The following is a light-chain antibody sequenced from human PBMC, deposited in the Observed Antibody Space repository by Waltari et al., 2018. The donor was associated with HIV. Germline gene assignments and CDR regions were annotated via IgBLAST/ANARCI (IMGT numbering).Light chain of an antibody. CDR2: AAS. V-gene: IGKV1-12*01. J-gene: IGKJ4*01. CDR1: QGISTW. Sequence: DIQMTQSPSSVSASLADRVTITCRASQGISTWLAWYQQKSGKAPKLLSYAASSLQSGVPSRFSGSGSGTECALTIISLQPEYFATYYCQQADSFPLTVGGGTKVEIK. CDR3: QQADSFPLT.